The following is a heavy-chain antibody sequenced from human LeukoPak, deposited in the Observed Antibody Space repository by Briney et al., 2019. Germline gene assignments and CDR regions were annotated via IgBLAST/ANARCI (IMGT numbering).Heavy chain of an antibody. Sequence: PSETLSLTCTVPGGSISSYYWSWIRQPPGKGLEWIGYIYYSGSTNYNPSLKSRVTISVDTSKNQFSLKLSSVTAADTAVYYCAREEPRGYSYGYYFDYWGQGTLVTVSS. CDR1: GGSISSYY. CDR2: IYYSGST. CDR3: AREEPRGYSYGYYFDY. V-gene: IGHV4-59*01. D-gene: IGHD5-18*01. J-gene: IGHJ4*02.